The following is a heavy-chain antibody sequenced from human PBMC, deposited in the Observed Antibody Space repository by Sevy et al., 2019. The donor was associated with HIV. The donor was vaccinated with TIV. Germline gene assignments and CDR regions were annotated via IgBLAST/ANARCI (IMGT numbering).Heavy chain of an antibody. CDR2: INPNSGGT. D-gene: IGHD2-15*01. J-gene: IGHJ5*02. Sequence: ASDKVSCKASGYTFTGYYMHWVRQAPGQGLEWMGWINPNSGGTNYAQKFQGRVTMTRDTSISTAYMELSKLRSDDTDGYYCARAGVYCSGGSCKTGGWFDPWGQGTLVTVSS. V-gene: IGHV1-2*02. CDR1: GYTFTGYY. CDR3: ARAGVYCSGGSCKTGGWFDP.